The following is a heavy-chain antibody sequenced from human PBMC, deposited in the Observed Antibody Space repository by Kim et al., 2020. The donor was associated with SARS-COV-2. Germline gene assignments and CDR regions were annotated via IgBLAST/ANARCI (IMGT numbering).Heavy chain of an antibody. CDR2: IYYSGST. CDR1: GGSISSGGYY. D-gene: IGHD3-22*01. V-gene: IGHV4-31*03. J-gene: IGHJ3*02. CDR3: ARARITMIVVDAFDI. Sequence: SETLSLTCTVSGGSISSGGYYWSWIRPHPGKGLEWIAYIYYSGSTYYNPSLKSRVTISVDTSKNQFSLKLSSVTAADTAVYYCARARITMIVVDAFDIWGQGTMVTVSS.